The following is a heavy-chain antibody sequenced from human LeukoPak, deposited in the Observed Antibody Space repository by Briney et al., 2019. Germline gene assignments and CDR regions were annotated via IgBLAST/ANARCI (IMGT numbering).Heavy chain of an antibody. CDR1: GYTFTSYY. CDR3: ARDLGSGSYYANDFDY. J-gene: IGHJ4*02. D-gene: IGHD3-10*01. Sequence: ASVKVSCKASGYTFTSYYMHWVRQAPGQGLEWMGIINPSGGSTSYAQKFQGRVTMTRDTSTSTVYMELSSLRSEDTAVYYCARDLGSGSYYANDFDYWGQGTLVTVSS. CDR2: INPSGGST. V-gene: IGHV1-46*01.